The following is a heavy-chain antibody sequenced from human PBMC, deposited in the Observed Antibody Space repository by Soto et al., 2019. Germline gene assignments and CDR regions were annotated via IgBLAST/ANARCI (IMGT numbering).Heavy chain of an antibody. V-gene: IGHV3-15*01. Sequence: GGSLRLSCAASGFTFSSAWMSWVRQAPGKGLEWVARIKSKIDGGTTDYAAPVRGRFTISRDDSKNTLYLQMNSLRAEDTAVFYCAWFRSGWSLGGSGADYWGRGTLVTVSS. J-gene: IGHJ4*02. D-gene: IGHD6-19*01. CDR1: GFTFSSAW. CDR2: IKSKIDGGTT. CDR3: AWFRSGWSLGGSGADY.